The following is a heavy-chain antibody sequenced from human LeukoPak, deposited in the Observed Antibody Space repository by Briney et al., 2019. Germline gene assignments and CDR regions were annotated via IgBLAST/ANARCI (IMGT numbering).Heavy chain of an antibody. CDR3: AKDAQRGFDYSNSLEY. V-gene: IGHV3-33*06. J-gene: IGHJ4*02. CDR1: GFTFNHFG. Sequence: GGSLRLSCAASGFTFNHFGVHWVRQAPGKGLEWVAVIWSDGSNKFYADSVRGRFTISRDDSRKTVYLQMDRMTAEDTAIYYCAKDAQRGFDYSNSLEYWGQGALVTVSS. CDR2: IWSDGSNK. D-gene: IGHD4-11*01.